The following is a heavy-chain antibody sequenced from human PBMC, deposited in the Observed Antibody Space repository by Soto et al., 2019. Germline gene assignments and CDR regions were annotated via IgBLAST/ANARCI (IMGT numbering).Heavy chain of an antibody. Sequence: TSETLSLTCTASGGSISSNYWTWIRQPPGKGLEWIGYVYNSGGTNYNPSLKSRVTISEDTSKSQFSLKVNSMTAADTAVYYCARYRREAVAGYTLDNWGQGILVTVSS. CDR3: ARYRREAVAGYTLDN. D-gene: IGHD6-13*01. J-gene: IGHJ4*02. CDR1: GGSISSNY. V-gene: IGHV4-59*01. CDR2: VYNSGGT.